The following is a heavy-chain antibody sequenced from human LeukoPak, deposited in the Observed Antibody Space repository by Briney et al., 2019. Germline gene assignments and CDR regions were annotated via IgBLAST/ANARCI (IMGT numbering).Heavy chain of an antibody. D-gene: IGHD3-16*01. Sequence: ASVKVSCKPSGYTFTDYYIHWVRQAPGQGLEWMGWINPNSGGTKYAQKFQGRVTMTRDTSITTAYLELSSLRSDDTAVYYCARRGSWGEPRPFDYWGQGSLVTVSS. CDR3: ARRGSWGEPRPFDY. J-gene: IGHJ4*02. CDR1: GYTFTDYY. CDR2: INPNSGGT. V-gene: IGHV1-2*02.